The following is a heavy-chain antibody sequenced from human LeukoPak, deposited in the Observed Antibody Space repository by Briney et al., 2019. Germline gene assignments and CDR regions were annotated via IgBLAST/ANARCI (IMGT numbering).Heavy chain of an antibody. V-gene: IGHV1-18*01. CDR1: GYTFASYG. CDR2: ISGYNGNT. J-gene: IGHJ4*02. CDR3: ARPGVAGSFDY. D-gene: IGHD6-19*01. Sequence: ASVKVSCKTSGYTFASYGISWVRQAPGQGLEWMGWISGYNGNTNYAQNLQGRVTMTTDTSTTTVYMELRSLRSDDTAVYYCARPGVAGSFDYWGQGTLVTVSS.